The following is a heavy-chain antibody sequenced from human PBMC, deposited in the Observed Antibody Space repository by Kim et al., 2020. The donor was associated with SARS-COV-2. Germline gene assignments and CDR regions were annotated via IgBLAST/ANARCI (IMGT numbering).Heavy chain of an antibody. CDR2: IYYSGST. CDR3: ARFPADDYYDSPHTDAFDI. Sequence: SETLSLTCTVSGGSISSYYWSWIRQPPGKGLEWIGYIYYSGSTNYNPSLKSRVTISVDTSKNQFSLKLSSVTAADTAVYYCARFPADDYYDSPHTDAFDIWGQGTMVTVSS. V-gene: IGHV4-59*01. D-gene: IGHD3-22*01. CDR1: GGSISSYY. J-gene: IGHJ3*02.